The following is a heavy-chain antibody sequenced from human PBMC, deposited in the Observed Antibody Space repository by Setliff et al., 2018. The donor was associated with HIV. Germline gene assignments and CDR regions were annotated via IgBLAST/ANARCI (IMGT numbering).Heavy chain of an antibody. D-gene: IGHD3-10*01. CDR3: AAVESFMFQGVRN. CDR2: ISGDNGNT. Sequence: GASVKVSCKASGYTFTNNGINWVRQAPGQGLEWMGWISGDNGNTNAQKLQGRVTMTTDTSTSTAYMELNSLRFEDTAVYYCAAVESFMFQGVRNWGQGTLVTVSS. CDR1: GYTFTNNG. J-gene: IGHJ4*02. V-gene: IGHV1-18*01.